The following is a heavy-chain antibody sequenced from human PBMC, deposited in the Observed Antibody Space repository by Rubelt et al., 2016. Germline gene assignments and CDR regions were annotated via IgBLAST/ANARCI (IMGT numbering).Heavy chain of an antibody. V-gene: IGHV1-2*02. D-gene: IGHD5-12*01. J-gene: IGHJ4*02. CDR2: INPNSGGT. Sequence: QVQLVQPGAEVKKPGASVKVSCKASGYTFTGYYMHWVRQAPGQGLEWMGWINPNSGGTNYAQKCQGRVTMTRETSVSTAYMELSRLTSDDTAVYYCARGNSGYDYGLDYWGQGTLVTVSS. CDR1: GYTFTGYY. CDR3: ARGNSGYDYGLDY.